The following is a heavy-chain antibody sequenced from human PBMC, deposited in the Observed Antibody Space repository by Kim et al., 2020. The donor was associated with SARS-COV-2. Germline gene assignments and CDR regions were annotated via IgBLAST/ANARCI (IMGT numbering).Heavy chain of an antibody. V-gene: IGHV3-23*03. J-gene: IGHJ1*01. D-gene: IGHD6-19*01. CDR3: VRDQWGYKAVAGV. CDR1: GFTFNNYA. Sequence: GGSLRLSCAASGFTFNNYAMSWVRQAPGKGLEWVAVTYSSGSSTDYADSVKGRFTISRDNSKNTVYLQMNSLRAEDTASYYCVRDQWGYKAVAGVWGQGTLGTVSS. CDR2: TYSSGSST.